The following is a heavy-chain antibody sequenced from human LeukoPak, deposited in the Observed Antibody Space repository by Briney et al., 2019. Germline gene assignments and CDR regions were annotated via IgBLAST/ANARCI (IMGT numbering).Heavy chain of an antibody. Sequence: SETLSLTCTVSGGSISSYYWSWIRQPAGKGLEWIGRIYTSGSTNYNHSLKSRVTMSVDTSKNQFSLKLSSVTAADTAVYYCAREVITGTTPPWAFDIWGQGTMVTVSS. CDR1: GGSISSYY. CDR3: AREVITGTTPPWAFDI. D-gene: IGHD1-7*01. J-gene: IGHJ3*02. CDR2: IYTSGST. V-gene: IGHV4-4*07.